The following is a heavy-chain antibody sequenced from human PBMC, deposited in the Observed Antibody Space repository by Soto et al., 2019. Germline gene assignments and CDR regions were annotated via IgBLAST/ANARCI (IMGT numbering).Heavy chain of an antibody. Sequence: GASVKVSCKPSGYTFTAYYLHWVRQAPGQGLEWMGWINPNSGGTNYAQKFQGRVTMTRDTSISTAYMELSGLRSDDTATYYCARAYASSGQTSHYFEPCRRDTMV. CDR3: ARAYASSGQTSHYFEP. CDR2: INPNSGGT. V-gene: IGHV1-2*02. D-gene: IGHD3-22*01. CDR1: GYTFTAYY. J-gene: IGHJ2*01.